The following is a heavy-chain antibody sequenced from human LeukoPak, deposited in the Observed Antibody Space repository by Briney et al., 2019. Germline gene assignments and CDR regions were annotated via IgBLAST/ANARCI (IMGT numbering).Heavy chain of an antibody. D-gene: IGHD3-22*01. V-gene: IGHV4-4*09. J-gene: IGHJ4*02. CDR1: GGPISSYY. Sequence: SETLSLTCTVSGGPISSYYWSWIRQPPGKGLEWIGYIYTSGSTNYNPSLKSRVTISVDTSKNQFSLKLSSVTAADTAVYYCARHRDYYDSSGYSNYFDYWGQGTLVTVSS. CDR2: IYTSGST. CDR3: ARHRDYYDSSGYSNYFDY.